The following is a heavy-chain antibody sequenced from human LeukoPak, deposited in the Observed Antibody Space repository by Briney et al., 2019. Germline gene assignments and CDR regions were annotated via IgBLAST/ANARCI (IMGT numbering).Heavy chain of an antibody. CDR1: GFTFSGYA. CDR2: ISGSGGST. V-gene: IGHV3-23*01. D-gene: IGHD3-16*01. Sequence: GGSLRLSCAASGFTFSGYAMSWVRQAPGKGLEWVSAISGSGGSTYYADSVKGRFTISRDNSKNTLYLQMNSLRAEDTAVYYCARDPDSGGGDYWGQGTLVTVSS. CDR3: ARDPDSGGGDY. J-gene: IGHJ4*02.